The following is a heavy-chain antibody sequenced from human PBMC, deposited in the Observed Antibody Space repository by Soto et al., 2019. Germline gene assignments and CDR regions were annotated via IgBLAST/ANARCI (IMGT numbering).Heavy chain of an antibody. V-gene: IGHV3-21*01. Sequence: WWSLRLSCSASVFTFSTYSMSWLRQAPGKGLEWVSSISSSSSYIYYADSVKGRFTISRDNAKNSLYLQMNSLRAEDTAVYYCAREWDCSGGACYSFDSWGQGTLVTVSS. CDR3: AREWDCSGGACYSFDS. CDR2: ISSSSSYI. J-gene: IGHJ4*02. D-gene: IGHD2-15*01. CDR1: VFTFSTYS.